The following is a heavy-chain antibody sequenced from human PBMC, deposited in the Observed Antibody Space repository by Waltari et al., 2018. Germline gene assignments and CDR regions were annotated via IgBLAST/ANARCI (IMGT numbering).Heavy chain of an antibody. D-gene: IGHD3-16*01. CDR2: ISGSGAST. J-gene: IGHJ4*02. CDR3: AKVEGNGPLGIDY. CDR1: GFTFSNSA. V-gene: IGHV3-23*01. Sequence: EVQLLESGGGLLQPGGSLRLSCAASGFTFSNSAMNWVRQAPGKVLQWVSSISGSGASTFYTDSVKGRFIISRDNSKNTLYLQMNSLRAEDTALYYCAKVEGNGPLGIDYWGQGTLVTVSS.